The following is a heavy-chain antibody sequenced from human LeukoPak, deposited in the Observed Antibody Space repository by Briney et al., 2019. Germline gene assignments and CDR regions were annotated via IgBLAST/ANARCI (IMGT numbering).Heavy chain of an antibody. V-gene: IGHV3-74*01. CDR3: ASPMVRGVIGY. CDR1: GFTFSSYW. Sequence: PGGSLRLSCAASGFTFSSYWMHWVRQAPGKGLVWVSRINSDGSSTSYADSVKGRFTISRDNAKNTLYLQMNSLRAEDTAVYYCASPMVRGVIGYWGQGTLVTVSS. CDR2: INSDGSST. J-gene: IGHJ4*02. D-gene: IGHD3-10*01.